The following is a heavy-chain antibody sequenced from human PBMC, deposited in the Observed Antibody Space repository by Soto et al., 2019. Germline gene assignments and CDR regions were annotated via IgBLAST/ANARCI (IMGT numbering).Heavy chain of an antibody. CDR3: AKVEYYDFWSGHYYYYGLDV. J-gene: IGHJ6*02. Sequence: PGGSLRLSCAASGFSFSSYGMHWVRQAPGKGLEWVAVALHDGSNKYYAESVKGRFSISRDNTKNTLYLQMSSLRPEDTALYYCAKVEYYDFWSGHYYYYGLDVWGQGTKVTVSS. CDR1: GFSFSSYG. CDR2: ALHDGSNK. D-gene: IGHD3-3*01. V-gene: IGHV3-30*18.